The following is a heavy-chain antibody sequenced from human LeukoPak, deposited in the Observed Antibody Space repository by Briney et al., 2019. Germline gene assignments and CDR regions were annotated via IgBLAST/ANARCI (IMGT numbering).Heavy chain of an antibody. D-gene: IGHD6-6*01. CDR2: MSSTGSST. Sequence: GGSLRLSCAASGFSFSTYYMNWVRQAPGKGLEWVSSMSSTGSSTYYADLVKGRFTISRDSARNSLYLQMNSLRAEDTAVYYCARGRVGSSSSAFDIWGQGTMVTVSS. CDR1: GFSFSTYY. V-gene: IGHV3-21*01. J-gene: IGHJ3*02. CDR3: ARGRVGSSSSAFDI.